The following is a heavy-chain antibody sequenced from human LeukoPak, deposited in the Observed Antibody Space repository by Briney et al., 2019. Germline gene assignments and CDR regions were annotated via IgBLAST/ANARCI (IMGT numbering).Heavy chain of an antibody. J-gene: IGHJ4*02. CDR1: GYTFTGYY. Sequence: ASVKVSCKASGYTFTGYYMHWVRQAPGQGLEWMGRINPNSGGTNYAQKFQGRVTMTRDTSISTAYMELSRLRSDDTAVYYCARDTYYYDSSGYDYWGQGTLVTVSS. CDR2: INPNSGGT. V-gene: IGHV1-2*02. CDR3: ARDTYYYDSSGYDY. D-gene: IGHD3-22*01.